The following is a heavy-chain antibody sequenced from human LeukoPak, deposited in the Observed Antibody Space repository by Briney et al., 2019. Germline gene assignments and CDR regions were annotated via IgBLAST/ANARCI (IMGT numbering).Heavy chain of an antibody. CDR3: AREWKKTGAFDH. J-gene: IGHJ4*02. V-gene: IGHV3-74*01. D-gene: IGHD1-1*01. CDR2: INADGSST. Sequence: GGSLRLSCAASGFTFSSYWMHWVRQVPGKGLVWVSRINADGSSTTYADSVKGRFTISRDNTENTLYLQMSSLRAEDTAVYYCAREWKKTGAFDHWGQGTLVTVSS. CDR1: GFTFSSYW.